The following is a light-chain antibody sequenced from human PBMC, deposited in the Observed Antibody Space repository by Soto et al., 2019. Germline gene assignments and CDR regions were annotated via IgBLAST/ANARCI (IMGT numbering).Light chain of an antibody. CDR1: QSVRSN. CDR2: NAS. Sequence: EKVMTQSPATLSVSPGERATLSCRASQSVRSNLAWYQQKPGQPPRLLIYNASTGATGIPSRFSGSGSGTEFTLTISSLKSEGFAVYYCQQYDNWPRTFGQGTKVDIK. CDR3: QQYDNWPRT. V-gene: IGKV3-15*01. J-gene: IGKJ1*01.